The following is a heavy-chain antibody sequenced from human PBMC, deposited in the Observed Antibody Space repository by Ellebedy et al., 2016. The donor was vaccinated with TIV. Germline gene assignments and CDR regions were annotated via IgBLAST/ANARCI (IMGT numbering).Heavy chain of an antibody. D-gene: IGHD3-3*01. CDR1: GGTFSTYA. V-gene: IGHV1-69*13. Sequence: AASVKVSCKASGGTFSTYAISWVRQAPGQGLEWMGGIIPIFGTTQYAQKFQGRVTIIADESTSTAFMELSSLRSEDTAVYYCARDTYYDFRSGYYIHYYYYEMDVWGQGTTVTVSS. CDR2: IIPIFGTT. CDR3: ARDTYYDFRSGYYIHYYYYEMDV. J-gene: IGHJ6*02.